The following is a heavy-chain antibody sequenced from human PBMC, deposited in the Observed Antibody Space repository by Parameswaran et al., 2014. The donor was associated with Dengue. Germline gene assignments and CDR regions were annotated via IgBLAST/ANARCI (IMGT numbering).Heavy chain of an antibody. CDR3: ARDKRLEWLSYYYGMDV. CDR2: INHSGST. D-gene: IGHD3-3*01. Sequence: PGKGLEWIGEINHSGSTNYNPSLKSRVAISVDTSKNQFSLKLSSVTAADTAVYYCARDKRLEWLSYYYGMDVWGQGTTVTVSS. J-gene: IGHJ6*02. V-gene: IGHV4-34*01.